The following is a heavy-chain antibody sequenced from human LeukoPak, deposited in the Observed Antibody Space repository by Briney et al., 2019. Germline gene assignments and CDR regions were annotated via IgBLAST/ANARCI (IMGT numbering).Heavy chain of an antibody. J-gene: IGHJ4*02. CDR3: ARSSSGWSLSSFDY. D-gene: IGHD6-19*01. CDR2: IRGSGGST. Sequence: GGSLRLSCAASGFAFSSYAMTWVRQAPGKGLEWVSSIRGSGGSTYYADSVKGRLTVSRDNSKSMVYLQMSSLRAEETAVYYCARSSSGWSLSSFDYWGQGTLVTVSS. CDR1: GFAFSSYA. V-gene: IGHV3-23*01.